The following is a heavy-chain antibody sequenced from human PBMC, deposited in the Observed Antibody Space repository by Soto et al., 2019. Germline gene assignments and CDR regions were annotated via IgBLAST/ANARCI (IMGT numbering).Heavy chain of an antibody. Sequence: SGTRSVTCVVSNLSIRSGCGWGWVRQSPWKGLEWLGTIYYTGTTYYSPSLKDRVTISVDTSKNSFSLHLTSVTAADTAVYFCARLVVVAPVANAWGQGTLVTVSS. CDR3: ARLVVVAPVANA. V-gene: IGHV4-38-2*01. J-gene: IGHJ5*02. CDR2: IYYTGTT. CDR1: NLSIRSGCG. D-gene: IGHD2-2*01.